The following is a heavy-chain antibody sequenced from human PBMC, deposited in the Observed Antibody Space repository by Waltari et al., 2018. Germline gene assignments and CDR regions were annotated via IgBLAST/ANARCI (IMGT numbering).Heavy chain of an antibody. CDR2: VRRKSNSYAT. J-gene: IGHJ4*02. Sequence: EVQLVESGGGLVQPGGSLQLSCAASGFTYSDSVMHWVRKASGKGLEWVGRVRRKSNSYATAYAASVKGRFTISRDDSKNMAYLQMNSLKTEDTAVYYCTGSGYSDYDSVYWGQGTLVTVSS. V-gene: IGHV3-73*02. CDR1: GFTYSDSV. CDR3: TGSGYSDYDSVY. D-gene: IGHD5-12*01.